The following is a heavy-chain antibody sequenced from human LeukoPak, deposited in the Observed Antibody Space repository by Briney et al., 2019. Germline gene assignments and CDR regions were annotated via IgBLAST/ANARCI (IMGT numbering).Heavy chain of an antibody. CDR3: ARFHRDGYNTKKLDAFDI. V-gene: IGHV1-69*06. D-gene: IGHD5-24*01. CDR1: GGTFSSYA. J-gene: IGHJ3*02. CDR2: IIPIFGTA. Sequence: ASVKVSCKASGGTFSSYAISWVRQAPGQGLDWMGGIIPIFGTANYAQKFQGRVTITADKSTSTAYMELSSLRSEDTAVYYCARFHRDGYNTKKLDAFDIWGQGTMVTISS.